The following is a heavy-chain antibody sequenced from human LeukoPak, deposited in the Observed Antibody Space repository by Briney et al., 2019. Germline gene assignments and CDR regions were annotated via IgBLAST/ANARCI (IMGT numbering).Heavy chain of an antibody. V-gene: IGHV3-30-3*01. D-gene: IGHD2-15*01. CDR2: ISYDGSNK. Sequence: GRSLRLSCAASGFTFSSYAMHWVRQAPGKGLEWVAVISYDGSNKYYADSVKGRFTISRDNAKNSLYLQMNSLRAEDTAVYYCAVEIPDYSYAFDIWGQGTMVTVSS. CDR3: AVEIPDYSYAFDI. J-gene: IGHJ3*02. CDR1: GFTFSSYA.